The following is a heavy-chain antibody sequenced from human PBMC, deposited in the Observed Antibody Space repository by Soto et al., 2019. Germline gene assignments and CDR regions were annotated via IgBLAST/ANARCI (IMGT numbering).Heavy chain of an antibody. Sequence: QVQLQESGPGLVKTSETLSLTCTVSGGSSSGHKWHWIRQPPGKGLEWIGYTYYYSGYTNYNPSLEGRVTISVDTSRNQFSLRLTSASAADTAMYYCAREWSAFDFWGQGILVTVSS. V-gene: IGHV4-59*11. CDR3: AREWSAFDF. J-gene: IGHJ4*02. CDR1: GGSSSGHK. D-gene: IGHD2-8*01. CDR2: TYYYSGYT.